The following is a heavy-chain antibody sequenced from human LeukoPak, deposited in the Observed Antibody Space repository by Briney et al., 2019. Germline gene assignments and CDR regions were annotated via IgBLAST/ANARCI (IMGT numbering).Heavy chain of an antibody. V-gene: IGHV3-21*01. CDR2: ISSSSSYI. D-gene: IGHD2-2*01. Sequence: GGSLRLSCAASGFTFSSYSMNWVRQAPGKGLEWVSSISSSSSYIYYADSVKGRFTISRDNAKNSLYLQMDSLRAEDTAVYYCAREGVVPAAMGYYYYGMDVWGQGITVTVSS. J-gene: IGHJ6*02. CDR1: GFTFSSYS. CDR3: AREGVVPAAMGYYYYGMDV.